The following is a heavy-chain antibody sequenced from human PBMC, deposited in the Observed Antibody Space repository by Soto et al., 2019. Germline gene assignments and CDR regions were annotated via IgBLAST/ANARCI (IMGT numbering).Heavy chain of an antibody. CDR3: ARSGYSYGPFDY. CDR2: TYSGGST. J-gene: IGHJ4*02. D-gene: IGHD5-18*01. Sequence: EVQLVESGGGLIQPGGSLRLSCAASGFTVRSTYMSWVRQAPGKGREWVSVTYSGGSTYYADSVKGRFTISRDNSKKTLYLQMNSLRAEDTAVYYCARSGYSYGPFDYWGQGTLVTVSS. CDR1: GFTVRSTY. V-gene: IGHV3-53*01.